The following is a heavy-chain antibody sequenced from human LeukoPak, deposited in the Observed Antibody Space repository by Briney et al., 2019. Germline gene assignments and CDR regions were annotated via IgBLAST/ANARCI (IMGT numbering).Heavy chain of an antibody. CDR1: GFTFSSYG. V-gene: IGHV3-33*01. J-gene: IGHJ4*02. CDR3: ARARNHLEYSSPEDFDY. D-gene: IGHD6-6*01. CDR2: IWYDGSNK. Sequence: GGSLRLSCAASGFTFSSYGMHWVRQAPGKGLEWVAVIWYDGSNKYYADSVKGRFTISRDNSKNTLYLQMNSLRAEDTAVYYCARARNHLEYSSPEDFDYWAREPWSPSPQ.